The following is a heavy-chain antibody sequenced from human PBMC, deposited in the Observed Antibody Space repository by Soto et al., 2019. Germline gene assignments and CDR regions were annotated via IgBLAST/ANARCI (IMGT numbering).Heavy chain of an antibody. CDR1: GYSFTSYW. CDR3: ARIGSLYSSSWYDYYYGMDV. D-gene: IGHD6-13*01. CDR2: IYPGDSDT. Sequence: GESLKISCKDSGYSFTSYWIGWVRQMPGKGLEWMGIIYPGDSDTRYSPSFQGQVTISADKSISTAYLQWSSLKASDTAMYYCARIGSLYSSSWYDYYYGMDVWGQGTTVTVSS. V-gene: IGHV5-51*01. J-gene: IGHJ6*02.